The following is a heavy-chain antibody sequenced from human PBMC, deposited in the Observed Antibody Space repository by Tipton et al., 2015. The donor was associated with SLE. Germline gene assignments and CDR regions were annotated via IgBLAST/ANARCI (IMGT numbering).Heavy chain of an antibody. CDR1: DESFSGHF. CDR2: INYSATT. V-gene: IGHV4-34*01. Sequence: TLSLTCAVYDESFSGHFWSWIRQPPGKGLEWIGQINYSATTIYNPSHKSRVSMSIDIVKKQFSLKLNSVTAADTAVYYCARGRSVLGVCSDGSCYQYFRHWGQGTLVTVSS. D-gene: IGHD2-15*01. J-gene: IGHJ1*01. CDR3: ARGRSVLGVCSDGSCYQYFRH.